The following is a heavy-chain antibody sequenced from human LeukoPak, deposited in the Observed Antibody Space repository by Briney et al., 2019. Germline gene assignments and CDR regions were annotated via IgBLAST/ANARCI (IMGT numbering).Heavy chain of an antibody. CDR3: AKLPGIAVAGTSY. J-gene: IGHJ4*02. V-gene: IGHV4-34*01. Sequence: SETLSLTCAVYGGPFSGYYWSWIRQPPGKGLEWIGEINHSGSTNYNPSLKSRVTISVDTSKNQFSLKLSSVTAADTAVYYCAKLPGIAVAGTSYWGQGTLVTVSS. CDR2: INHSGST. CDR1: GGPFSGYY. D-gene: IGHD6-19*01.